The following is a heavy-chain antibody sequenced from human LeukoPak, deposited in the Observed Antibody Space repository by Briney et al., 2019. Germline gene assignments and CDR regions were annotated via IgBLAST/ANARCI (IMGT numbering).Heavy chain of an antibody. Sequence: PGGSLRLSCAASGFTFSSNWMHWVRQAPGKGLVLVSHINRDGSTTYYADSVEGRFTISRDNAKNSLYLQMNSLRAEDTAVYYCARDRIAAGGFGMDVWGQGTTVTVSS. CDR3: ARDRIAAGGFGMDV. D-gene: IGHD6-13*01. CDR2: INRDGSTT. V-gene: IGHV3-74*01. J-gene: IGHJ6*02. CDR1: GFTFSSNW.